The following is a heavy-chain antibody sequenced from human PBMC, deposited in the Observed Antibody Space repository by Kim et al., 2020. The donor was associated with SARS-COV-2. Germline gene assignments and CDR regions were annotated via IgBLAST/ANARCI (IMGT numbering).Heavy chain of an antibody. Sequence: YSPSFQGQVPISADKSISTAYLQWSSLKASDTAMYYCARFLVSGYSNWDYWGQGTLVTVSS. V-gene: IGHV5-51*01. CDR3: ARFLVSGYSNWDY. J-gene: IGHJ4*02. D-gene: IGHD4-4*01.